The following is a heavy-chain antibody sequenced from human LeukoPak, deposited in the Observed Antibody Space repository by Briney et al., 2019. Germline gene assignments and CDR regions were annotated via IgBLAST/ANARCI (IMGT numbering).Heavy chain of an antibody. CDR1: GGSFSSYA. V-gene: IGHV1-69*13. J-gene: IGHJ6*04. Sequence: SVKVSCKAPGGSFSSYAISWVRQAPGQGLEWMGGIIPIFGTANYAQKFQGRVTITADESTSTAYMELSSLRSEDTAVYYCATGYCSSTSCYAGYYYGMDVWGKGTTVTVSS. CDR2: IIPIFGTA. CDR3: ATGYCSSTSCYAGYYYGMDV. D-gene: IGHD2-2*01.